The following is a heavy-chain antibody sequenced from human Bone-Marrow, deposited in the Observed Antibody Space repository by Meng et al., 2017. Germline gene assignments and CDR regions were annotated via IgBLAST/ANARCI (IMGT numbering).Heavy chain of an antibody. J-gene: IGHJ3*02. CDR2: INPSGGST. Sequence: ASVKVSCKASGYTFTSYYMHWVRQAPGQGLEWMGIINPSGGSTSYAQKFQGRVTMTRDTSTSTVYMELSSLRSEDTAVYYCARGEGSGYPSRAFDIWGQGTMVTVSS. D-gene: IGHD3-22*01. V-gene: IGHV1-46*01. CDR3: ARGEGSGYPSRAFDI. CDR1: GYTFTSYY.